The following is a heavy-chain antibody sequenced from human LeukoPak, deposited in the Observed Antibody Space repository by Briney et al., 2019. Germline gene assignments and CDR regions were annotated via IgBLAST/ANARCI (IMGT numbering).Heavy chain of an antibody. D-gene: IGHD4-17*01. CDR3: ARVGGDYRPFDL. J-gene: IGHJ2*01. Sequence: SETLSLTCTVSGGSISSYYWSWIRQPPGKGLEWIGYIYSSGSTIYNPSLKSRVTTSVDTSKNQFSLKLSSVTAADTAVYYCARVGGDYRPFDLWGRGTLVTVSS. CDR2: IYSSGST. CDR1: GGSISSYY. V-gene: IGHV4-59*12.